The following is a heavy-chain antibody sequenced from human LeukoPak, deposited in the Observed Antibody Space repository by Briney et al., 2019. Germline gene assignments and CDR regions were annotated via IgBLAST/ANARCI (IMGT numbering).Heavy chain of an antibody. CDR2: ISYDGSNK. Sequence: GGSLRLSCAASGFTFSNYAMHWVRQAPGKGLEWVAVISYDGSNKDYADSVKGRFTISRDNSKNTLYLQVNSLRAEDTAVYYCARSGSGWYYYWGQGIMVTVSS. D-gene: IGHD6-19*01. CDR3: ARSGSGWYYY. CDR1: GFTFSNYA. V-gene: IGHV3-30-3*01. J-gene: IGHJ4*02.